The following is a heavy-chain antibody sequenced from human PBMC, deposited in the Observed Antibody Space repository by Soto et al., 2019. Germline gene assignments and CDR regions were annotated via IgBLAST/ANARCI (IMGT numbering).Heavy chain of an antibody. CDR2: IIPIFGTA. D-gene: IGHD3-22*01. CDR3: ARGYYYDSSVN. J-gene: IGHJ4*02. V-gene: IGHV1-69*13. Sequence: SSVKGSCKSSGGTFSSYAISWVRQAPGQGLEWLGGIIPIFGTANYAQKFQGRVTITADESTSTAYMELSSLRSEDTAVYYCARGYYYDSSVNWGQGNLVTVSS. CDR1: GGTFSSYA.